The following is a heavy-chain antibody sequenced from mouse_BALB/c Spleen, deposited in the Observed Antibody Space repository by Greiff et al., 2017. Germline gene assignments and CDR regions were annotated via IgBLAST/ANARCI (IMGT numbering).Heavy chain of an antibody. J-gene: IGHJ4*01. CDR1: GFSLTSYG. Sequence: VQLQQSGPSLVQPSQSLSITCTVSGFSLTSYGVHWVRQSPGKGLEWLGVIWRGGSTDYNAAFMSRLSITKDNSKSQVFFKMNSLQADDTAIYYCAKNPGSSQYYYAMDYWGQGTSVTVSS. CDR3: AKNPGSSQYYYAMDY. D-gene: IGHD1-1*01. V-gene: IGHV2-5-1*01. CDR2: IWRGGST.